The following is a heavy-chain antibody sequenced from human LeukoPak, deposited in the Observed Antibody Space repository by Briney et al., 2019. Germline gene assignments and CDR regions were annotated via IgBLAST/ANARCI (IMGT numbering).Heavy chain of an antibody. D-gene: IGHD6-13*01. Sequence: ASVKVSCKASGGTFSSYAISWVRQAPGQGLEWMGWINPNSGGTNYAQKFQGRVTMTRDTSISTAYMELSRLRSDDTAVYYCAGGSSSPALGYWGQGTLVTVSS. J-gene: IGHJ4*02. CDR3: AGGSSSPALGY. V-gene: IGHV1-2*02. CDR2: INPNSGGT. CDR1: GGTFSSYA.